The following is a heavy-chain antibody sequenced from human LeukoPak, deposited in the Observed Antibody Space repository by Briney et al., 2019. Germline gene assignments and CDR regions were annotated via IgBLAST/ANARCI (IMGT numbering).Heavy chain of an antibody. CDR1: DGSISSYY. J-gene: IGHJ6*02. CDR3: ARLDRQWLPYGMDV. CDR2: IYTTGST. Sequence: PSETLSLTCTVSDGSISSYYWSCIRQPAGKGLDSIGRIYTTGSTNYNPSLKSRVTMSVATSKTQFSLKLSSVTAADTAVYYCARLDRQWLPYGMDVWGQGTTVTVSS. V-gene: IGHV4-4*07. D-gene: IGHD6-19*01.